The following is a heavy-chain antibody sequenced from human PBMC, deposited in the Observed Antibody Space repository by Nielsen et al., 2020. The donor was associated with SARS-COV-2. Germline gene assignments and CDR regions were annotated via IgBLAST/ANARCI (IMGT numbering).Heavy chain of an antibody. CDR2: MSGSSSYI. V-gene: IGHV3-11*05. CDR3: ARGGFSRTSNIDF. Sequence: GGSLRLSCAGSGFTFSDYYMSWIRQAPGKGLEWVAQMSGSSSYIHYADSVKGRYTISKDSAKNSLYLQMNSLRAEDTAVYYCARGGFSRTSNIDFWGQGTLVTVSS. CDR1: GFTFSDYY. J-gene: IGHJ4*02. D-gene: IGHD6-13*01.